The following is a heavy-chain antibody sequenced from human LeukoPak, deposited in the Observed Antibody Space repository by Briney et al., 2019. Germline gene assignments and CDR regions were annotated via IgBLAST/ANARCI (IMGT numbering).Heavy chain of an antibody. V-gene: IGHV1-46*01. CDR3: ARGDYDRPFDY. J-gene: IGHJ4*02. Sequence: ASVKVSCKASGYTFTNYYIHWVRQAPGQGLEWMGLINPGGANTNYAQNFQGRVTMTRDTSKNQFSLKLSSVSAADTAVYYCARGDYDRPFDYWGQGTLVTVSS. CDR1: GYTFTNYY. D-gene: IGHD3-22*01. CDR2: INPGGANT.